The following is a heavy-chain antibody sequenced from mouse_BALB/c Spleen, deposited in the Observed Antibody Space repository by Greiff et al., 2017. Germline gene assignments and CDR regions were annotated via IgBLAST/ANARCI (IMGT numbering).Heavy chain of an antibody. Sequence: VQLQQSGPELVKPGASVKISCKASGYTFTDYNMHWVKQSHGKSLECIGYIYPYNGGTGYNQKFKSKATLTVDNSSSTAYMELRSLTSEDSAVYYCERRGIYYGSPYAMDYGGQGTSVTVSS. D-gene: IGHD1-1*01. CDR1: GYTFTDYN. J-gene: IGHJ4*01. CDR2: IYPYNGGT. V-gene: IGHV1S29*02. CDR3: ERRGIYYGSPYAMDY.